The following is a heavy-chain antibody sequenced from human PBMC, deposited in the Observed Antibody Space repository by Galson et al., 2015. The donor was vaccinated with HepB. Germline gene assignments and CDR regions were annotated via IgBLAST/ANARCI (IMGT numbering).Heavy chain of an antibody. V-gene: IGHV3-48*02. J-gene: IGHJ5*02. D-gene: IGHD1-14*01. CDR2: ISSRSKII. CDR1: GFTFSTYT. CDR3: ARDVVHNRSWLDL. Sequence: SLRLSCAASGFTFSTYTMNWVRQAPGKGLEWVSYISSRSKIISYADSVKGRFTISRDNDKNSLYLRMDSLRDDDAAVYYCARDVVHNRSWLDLWGQGTLVTVSS.